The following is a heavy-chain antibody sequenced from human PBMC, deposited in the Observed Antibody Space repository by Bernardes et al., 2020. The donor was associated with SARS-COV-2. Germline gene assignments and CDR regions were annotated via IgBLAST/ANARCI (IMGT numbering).Heavy chain of an antibody. CDR1: GFTFSSYA. V-gene: IGHV3-30-3*01. D-gene: IGHD3-22*01. J-gene: IGHJ4*02. Sequence: GGSLRLSCAASGFTFSSYAMHWVRQAPGKGLEWVAVISYDGSNKYYADSVKGRFTISRDNSKNTLYLQMNSLRAEDTAVYYCARDLGGYYYDWGQGTLVTVSS. CDR3: ARDLGGYYYD. CDR2: ISYDGSNK.